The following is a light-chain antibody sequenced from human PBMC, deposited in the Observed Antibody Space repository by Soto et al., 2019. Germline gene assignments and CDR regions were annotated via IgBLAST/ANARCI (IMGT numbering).Light chain of an antibody. Sequence: DIQMTQSPSTLSASVGDRVIITCRASHSITGWVAWYQQKPGKAPKLLISKASSLESGVPSRFSGSGSGTEFTLTISSLQPDDFATYYCQHYNTFLTFGGGTKVEI. J-gene: IGKJ4*01. CDR1: HSITGW. CDR2: KAS. CDR3: QHYNTFLT. V-gene: IGKV1-5*03.